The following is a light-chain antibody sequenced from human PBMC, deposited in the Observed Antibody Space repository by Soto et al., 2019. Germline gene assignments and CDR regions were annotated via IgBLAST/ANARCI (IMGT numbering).Light chain of an antibody. J-gene: IGKJ1*01. CDR1: QSVDIY. CDR2: DAS. CDR3: QQYGSSPQT. Sequence: EIVLTQSPATLSLSPGERATLSCRTSQSVDIYLNWYQQKPGQAPRLLISDASNRATGIPARFSGSGSGTDFTLTISRLEPEDFAVFYCQQYGSSPQTFGQGTKVDIK. V-gene: IGKV3-11*01.